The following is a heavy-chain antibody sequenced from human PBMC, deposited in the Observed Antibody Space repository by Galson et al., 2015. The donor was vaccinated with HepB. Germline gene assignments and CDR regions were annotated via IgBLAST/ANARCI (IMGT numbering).Heavy chain of an antibody. J-gene: IGHJ6*02. CDR1: GFTLNSYS. CDR3: ARVAVAGSLTEEGSYNYYYFMDV. D-gene: IGHD6-19*01. CDR2: ISSSSSYI. V-gene: IGHV3-21*01. Sequence: SLRLSCAVSGFTLNSYSMNWVRQAPGKGLEWVSSISSSSSYIYYADSVKGRFTISRDNAKNSLYLQMNSLRAEDTAVYYCARVAVAGSLTEEGSYNYYYFMDVWGQGSPVTVSS.